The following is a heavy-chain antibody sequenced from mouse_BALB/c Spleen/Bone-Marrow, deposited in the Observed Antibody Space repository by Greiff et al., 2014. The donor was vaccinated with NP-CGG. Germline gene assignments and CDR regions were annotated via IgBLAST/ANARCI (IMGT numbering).Heavy chain of an antibody. Sequence: QVQLKESGAELMKPGASAKISCKATGYTFSSYWIEWIKQRPGHGLEWIGEILPGSVTTNYNGRFKGKATFTADTSSNTAYMQLSSLTSEDSAVYYCARDHFDYWGPGTTLTVSS. J-gene: IGHJ2*01. CDR2: ILPGSVTT. V-gene: IGHV1-9*01. CDR1: GYTFSSYW. CDR3: ARDHFDY.